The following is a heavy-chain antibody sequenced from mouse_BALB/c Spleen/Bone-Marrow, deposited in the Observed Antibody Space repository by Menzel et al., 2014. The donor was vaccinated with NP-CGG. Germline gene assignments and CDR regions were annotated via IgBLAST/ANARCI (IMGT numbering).Heavy chain of an antibody. J-gene: IGHJ4*01. CDR1: GYTFXGYW. CDR3: ARDGYSSLAMDY. Sequence: QVQLKESGAELMKPGASVKISCKTTGYTFXGYWIEWVKQRPGHGLEWIGEILPGSTSTNYNEKFKDKATFTADTSSNTAYMQLSSLTSEDSAVYYCARDGYSSLAMDYWGQGTSVTASS. CDR2: ILPGSTST. D-gene: IGHD2-3*01. V-gene: IGHV1-9*01.